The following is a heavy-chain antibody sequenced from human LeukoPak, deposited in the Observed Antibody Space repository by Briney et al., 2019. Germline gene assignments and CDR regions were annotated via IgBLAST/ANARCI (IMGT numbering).Heavy chain of an antibody. CDR2: ISGSGGST. CDR3: AKDIAVAGYYFDY. J-gene: IGHJ4*02. Sequence: GESLKISCAASGFTFSSYAMSWVRQAPGKGLEWVSAISGSGGSTYYADSVKGRFTISRDNSKNTLYLQMNSLRAEDTAVYYCAKDIAVAGYYFDYWGQGTLVTVSS. V-gene: IGHV3-23*01. D-gene: IGHD6-19*01. CDR1: GFTFSSYA.